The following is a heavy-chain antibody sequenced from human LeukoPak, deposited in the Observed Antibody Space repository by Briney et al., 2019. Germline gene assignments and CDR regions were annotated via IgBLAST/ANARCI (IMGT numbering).Heavy chain of an antibody. CDR1: GFTFSSYG. J-gene: IGHJ4*02. Sequence: GGSLRLSCAASGFTFSSYGMHWVRQAPGKGLEWVAVISYDGSNKYYADSVKGRFTISRDNSKNTLYLQMNSLRAEDTAVYYCARHPPSSVRPFDYWGQGTLVTVSS. CDR2: ISYDGSNK. V-gene: IGHV3-30*03. CDR3: ARHPPSSVRPFDY.